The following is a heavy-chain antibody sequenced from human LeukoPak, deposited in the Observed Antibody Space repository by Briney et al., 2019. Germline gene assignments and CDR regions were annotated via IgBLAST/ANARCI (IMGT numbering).Heavy chain of an antibody. CDR2: IRGSGERI. J-gene: IGHJ3*01. CDR3: AKDGDYYDSSALVALDA. D-gene: IGHD3-22*01. V-gene: IGHV3-9*01. CDR1: GFTFDDYA. Sequence: PGRSLRLSCAASGFTFDDYAMHWVRQTPGKGLEWVSSIRGSGERIHYADSVKGRFTIARDNSKNTLYLQMRSLRPEDTAVYYCAKDGDYYDSSALVALDAWGQGTMVTVSS.